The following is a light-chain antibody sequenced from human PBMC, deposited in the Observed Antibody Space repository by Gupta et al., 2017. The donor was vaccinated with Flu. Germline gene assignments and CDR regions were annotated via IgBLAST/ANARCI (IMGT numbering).Light chain of an antibody. CDR2: EVS. V-gene: IGLV2-14*01. Sequence: QSALPPHASASGSPGQPSTITCTSTSSDVGGYNYVFWYQQHPGKAPILLVYEVSNRPSGVSNRFSSSETGNTASLTSSGLQAEDESDYYCSSYTSSSTCVFGGGTKLTVL. J-gene: IGLJ3*02. CDR1: SSDVGGYNY. CDR3: SSYTSSSTCV.